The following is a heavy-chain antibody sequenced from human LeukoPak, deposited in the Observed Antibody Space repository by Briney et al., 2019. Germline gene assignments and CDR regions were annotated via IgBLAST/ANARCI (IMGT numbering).Heavy chain of an antibody. V-gene: IGHV1-69*13. J-gene: IGHJ4*02. D-gene: IGHD7-27*01. Sequence: ASVKVSCKASGYTFTSYAMNWVRQAPGQGLEWMGGIIPIFGTANYAQKFQGRVTITADESTSTAYMELSSLRSEDTAVYYCARHNWGEDFDYWGQGTLVTVSS. CDR2: IIPIFGTA. CDR1: GYTFTSYA. CDR3: ARHNWGEDFDY.